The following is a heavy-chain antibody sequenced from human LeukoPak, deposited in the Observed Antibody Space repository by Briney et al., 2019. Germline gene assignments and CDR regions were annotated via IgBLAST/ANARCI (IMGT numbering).Heavy chain of an antibody. V-gene: IGHV1-18*01. J-gene: IGHJ4*02. D-gene: IGHD3-10*01. Sequence: ASVKVSCKASGYTFSNYGITWVRQAPGQGLEWMGWISGYNGDTNYAQKLQGRITVTTDTSTSTAYMELRNLRSDDTAVYYCARVGFTIVRGVMEYWGQGALVTVSS. CDR2: ISGYNGDT. CDR3: ARVGFTIVRGVMEY. CDR1: GYTFSNYG.